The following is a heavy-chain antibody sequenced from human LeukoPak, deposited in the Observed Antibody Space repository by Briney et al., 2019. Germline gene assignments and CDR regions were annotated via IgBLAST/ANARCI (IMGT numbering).Heavy chain of an antibody. Sequence: GASVKVSCKASGYMFSNYGISWVRQAPGEGLEWMGWITAYKGNTAYEQKFQGRVTMTTDTSTSTAYLELTSLRSDDTAVYYCARDGIEYGSGSGKFYSNGMDVWGQGTTVIVSS. CDR3: ARDGIEYGSGSGKFYSNGMDV. J-gene: IGHJ6*02. CDR1: GYMFSNYG. V-gene: IGHV1-18*01. D-gene: IGHD3-10*01. CDR2: ITAYKGNT.